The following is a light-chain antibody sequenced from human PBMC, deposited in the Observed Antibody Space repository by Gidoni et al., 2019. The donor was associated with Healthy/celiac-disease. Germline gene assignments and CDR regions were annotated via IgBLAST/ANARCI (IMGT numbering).Light chain of an antibody. J-gene: IGLJ1*01. Sequence: QSALTQPASVSGSPGQSITISCTGTSSDVGGYNYVSWYHQPPGKAPKLMIYEVSNRPSGVSNRFSGSKSGNTASLTISGLQAEDEADYYCSSYTSSSPYVFGTGTKVTVL. V-gene: IGLV2-14*01. CDR2: EVS. CDR1: SSDVGGYNY. CDR3: SSYTSSSPYV.